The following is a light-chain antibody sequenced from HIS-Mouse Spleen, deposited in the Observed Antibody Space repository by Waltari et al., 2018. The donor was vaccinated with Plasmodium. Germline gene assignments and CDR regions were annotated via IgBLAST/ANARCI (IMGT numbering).Light chain of an antibody. Sequence: DIQMTQSTSSLSASVGDRVTITCQASQDISNYLNWYQQKPGKAPKLLIYDASNLETGVPSRFSGSGSGTEFTFTISSLQPEDIATYYCQQYDNLPPLFTFGPGTKVDIK. CDR1: QDISNY. CDR2: DAS. CDR3: QQYDNLPPLFT. J-gene: IGKJ3*01. V-gene: IGKV1-33*01.